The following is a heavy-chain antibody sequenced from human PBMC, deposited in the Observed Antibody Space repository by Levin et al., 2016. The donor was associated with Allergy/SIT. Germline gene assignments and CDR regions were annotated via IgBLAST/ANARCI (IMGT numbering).Heavy chain of an antibody. Sequence: GESLKISCVASGFTFSGHWMTWVRQAPGKGLEWVANIKQDGSEKYYVDSVKGRFTISRDNAKNSLYLQMNSLRVEDTAVYYCAKTRVGGRDDYWGQGTLVTVSS. J-gene: IGHJ4*02. CDR1: GFTFSGHW. CDR3: AKTRVGGRDDY. V-gene: IGHV3-7*01. D-gene: IGHD5-24*01. CDR2: IKQDGSEK.